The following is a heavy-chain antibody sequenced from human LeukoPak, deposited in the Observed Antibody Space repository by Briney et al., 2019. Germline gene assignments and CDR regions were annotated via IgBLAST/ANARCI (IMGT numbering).Heavy chain of an antibody. CDR3: ARGGGAAAGYYGF. J-gene: IGHJ4*02. V-gene: IGHV3-7*01. Sequence: DSVKGRFTISRDNAKNSLYLQMNSLRAEDTALYYCARGGGAAAGYYGFWGQGTLVTVSS. D-gene: IGHD6-25*01.